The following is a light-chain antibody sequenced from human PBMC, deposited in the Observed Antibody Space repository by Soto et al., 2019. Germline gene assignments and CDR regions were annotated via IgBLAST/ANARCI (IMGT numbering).Light chain of an antibody. CDR3: QHYNSYLYT. CDR2: KAS. Sequence: DIQMTQSPSTLSASVGDRVTITCRASQSISSWLAWYQQKPGKAPKLLIYKASSLESGVPSRFSGSGSGTEFTLTISSLQPDDFATYYCQHYNSYLYTFGQGTTLEIK. J-gene: IGKJ2*01. V-gene: IGKV1-5*03. CDR1: QSISSW.